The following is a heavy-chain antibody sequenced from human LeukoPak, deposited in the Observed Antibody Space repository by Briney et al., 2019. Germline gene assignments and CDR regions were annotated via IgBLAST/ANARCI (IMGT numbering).Heavy chain of an antibody. V-gene: IGHV1-46*01. Sequence: ASVKVSCKASGYTFTSYYMHWVRQAPGQGLEWMGIINPSGGSTSYAQKFQGRVTMTRDTSTSTAYMELRSLRSDDTAVYYCARRGSGREIWSLYYYMDVWGKGTTVTVSS. J-gene: IGHJ6*03. CDR3: ARRGSGREIWSLYYYMDV. CDR1: GYTFTSYY. D-gene: IGHD6-19*01. CDR2: INPSGGST.